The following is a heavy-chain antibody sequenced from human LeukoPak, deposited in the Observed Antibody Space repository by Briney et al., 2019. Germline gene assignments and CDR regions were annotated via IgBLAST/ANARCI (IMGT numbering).Heavy chain of an antibody. J-gene: IGHJ5*02. V-gene: IGHV4-59*12. CDR3: ARDGGVARNGRRWFDP. CDR2: IYYSGST. D-gene: IGHD3-16*01. CDR1: GGSISSYY. Sequence: PSETLSLTCTVSGGSISSYYWSWIRQPPGKGLEWVGYIYYSGSTNYNPSLKSRVTISVDTSKNQFSLKLSSVTAADTAVYYCARDGGVARNGRRWFDPWGQGILVTVSS.